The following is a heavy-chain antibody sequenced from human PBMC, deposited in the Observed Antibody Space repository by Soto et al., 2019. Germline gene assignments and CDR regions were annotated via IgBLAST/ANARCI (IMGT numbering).Heavy chain of an antibody. V-gene: IGHV3-30*04. D-gene: IGHD3-10*01. J-gene: IGHJ4*02. CDR1: GFTFLYYA. CDR3: ARGRRDGSETFYYFDY. Sequence: HVQLVESGGGVVQPGRSLRLSCVASGFTFLYYAMFWVRQAPGKGLEWVAIITYDGRNEYYADSVKGRFTISRDNSKNTLYLQMNSLTGDDTAVYYCARGRRDGSETFYYFDYWGQGTLVTVSS. CDR2: ITYDGRNE.